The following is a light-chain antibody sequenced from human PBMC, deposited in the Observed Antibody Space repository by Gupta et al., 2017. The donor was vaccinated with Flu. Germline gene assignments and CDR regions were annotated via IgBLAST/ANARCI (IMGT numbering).Light chain of an antibody. CDR3: QQYNSSPYT. J-gene: IGKJ2*01. CDR1: QSISSW. Sequence: PSPLSASVGDRVTITCRASQSISSWLAWYQQKPGKAPKLLIYKASSLESGVPSRFSGSGSGTEFTLTISSLQPDDFATYYCQQYNSSPYTFGQGTKLEIK. V-gene: IGKV1-5*03. CDR2: KAS.